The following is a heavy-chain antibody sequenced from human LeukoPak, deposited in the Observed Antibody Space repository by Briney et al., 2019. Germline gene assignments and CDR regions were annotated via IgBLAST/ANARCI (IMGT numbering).Heavy chain of an antibody. CDR1: GFTFNSFF. J-gene: IGHJ4*02. CDR2: ISQDGSET. V-gene: IGHV3-7*01. Sequence: GGSLRLSCTASGFTFNSFFLNWVRLTPGRELEWVACISQDGSETFYMDSVRGRFTISRDNTKNSLYLQMDSLRAEDTAVYFCVRDLGHSRHYFEYWGQGALVTVSS. CDR3: VRDLGHSRHYFEY. D-gene: IGHD7-27*01.